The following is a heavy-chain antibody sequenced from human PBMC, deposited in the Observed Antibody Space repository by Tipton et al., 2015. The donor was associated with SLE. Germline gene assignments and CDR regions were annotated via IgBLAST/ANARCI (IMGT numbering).Heavy chain of an antibody. CDR2: FYHSGST. D-gene: IGHD3-10*01. CDR1: GHSISSGYS. Sequence: TLSLTCAVSGHSISSGYSWGWIRQPPGKGLEWIGSFYHSGSTYYNPSLKSRLTISVDTSKNQFFLKLKSVTAADTAVYYCASFRDMVQGVIGTFNFWGQGTMVTVSS. V-gene: IGHV4-38-2*01. J-gene: IGHJ3*01. CDR3: ASFRDMVQGVIGTFNF.